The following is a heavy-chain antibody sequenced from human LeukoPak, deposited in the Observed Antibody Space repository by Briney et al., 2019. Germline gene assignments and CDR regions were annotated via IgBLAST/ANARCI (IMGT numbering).Heavy chain of an antibody. CDR1: GFSFSNTW. CDR2: VKSKSDGGTA. D-gene: IGHD4-17*01. J-gene: IGHJ4*02. CDR3: TPGGKDYVH. V-gene: IGHV3-15*07. Sequence: GGSLRHSCAASGFSFSNTWMNWVRQAPGKGLEWVGRVKSKSDGGTADYAAPVKGRFTISRDDSKSTLYVQMSSLKIEDTALYYCTPGGKDYVHWGQGTLVTVSS.